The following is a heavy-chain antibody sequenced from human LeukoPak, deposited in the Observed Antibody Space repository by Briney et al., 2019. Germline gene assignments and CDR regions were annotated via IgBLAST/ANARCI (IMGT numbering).Heavy chain of an antibody. V-gene: IGHV4-34*01. D-gene: IGHD5-12*01. J-gene: IGHJ3*02. Sequence: SETLSLTCVVYGGSFSDYYWSWIRQTPGKGLEWIGEIDHSGNPYYNPSLKSRVNIFADTSKNQFSLKLASVTAAETAVYYCAGDSGYFDAFDIWGQGTMVTVSS. CDR1: GGSFSDYY. CDR2: IDHSGNP. CDR3: AGDSGYFDAFDI.